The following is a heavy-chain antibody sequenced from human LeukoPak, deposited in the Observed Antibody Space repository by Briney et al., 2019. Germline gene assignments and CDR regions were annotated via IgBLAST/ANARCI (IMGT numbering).Heavy chain of an antibody. CDR1: GFPLSTSGMC. CDR2: IDWDDDK. D-gene: IGHD1-26*01. J-gene: IGHJ4*02. CDR3: ARLSGSYRPFDY. Sequence: ASGPALVKPTQTLTLTCTFSGFPLSTSGMCVSWIRQPPGKALEWLALIDWDDDKYYSTSLKTRLTISKDTSKNQVVLTMTNMDPVDTATYYCARLSGSYRPFDYWGQGTLVTVSS. V-gene: IGHV2-70*01.